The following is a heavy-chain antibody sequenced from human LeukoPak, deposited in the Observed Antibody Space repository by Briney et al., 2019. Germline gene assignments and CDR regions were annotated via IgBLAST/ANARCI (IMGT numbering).Heavy chain of an antibody. CDR2: INTNTGNP. Sequence: ASVKVSCKASGYTFTGYYMHWVRQAPGQGLEWMGWINTNTGNPTYAQGFTGRFVFSLDTSVSTAYLQISSLKAEDTAVYYCARAHDEDTYYYYYVDVWGKGTTVTVSS. J-gene: IGHJ6*03. CDR3: ARAHDEDTYYYYYVDV. D-gene: IGHD3-3*01. V-gene: IGHV7-4-1*02. CDR1: GYTFTGYY.